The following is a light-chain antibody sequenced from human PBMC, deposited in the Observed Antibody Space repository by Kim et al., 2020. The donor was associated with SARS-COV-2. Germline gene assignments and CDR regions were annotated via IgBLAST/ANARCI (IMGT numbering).Light chain of an antibody. CDR2: LGS. V-gene: IGKV2-28*01. CDR1: QSLLHSNGYNY. Sequence: DPASISCRYSQSLLHSNGYNYLDWYLQTPGQSPQLLIYLGSNRASGVPDGFSGSGSGTDFTLKISRVEAEDVGVYYCMQALQTPYSFGQGTKLEI. J-gene: IGKJ2*03. CDR3: MQALQTPYS.